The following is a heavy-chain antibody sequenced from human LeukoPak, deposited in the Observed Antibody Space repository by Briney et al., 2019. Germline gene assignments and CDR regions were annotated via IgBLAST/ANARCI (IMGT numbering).Heavy chain of an antibody. D-gene: IGHD3-10*01. Sequence: GESLKISCKGSAKYWIGWVRQMPGKGLEWMGIIYPGDSDTRYSPSFQGQVTISADKSISTAYLQWNSLKASDTAMYYCARLEYGERSEAFDIWGQGTMVTVSS. CDR2: IYPGDSDT. J-gene: IGHJ3*02. CDR1: AKYW. CDR3: ARLEYGERSEAFDI. V-gene: IGHV5-51*01.